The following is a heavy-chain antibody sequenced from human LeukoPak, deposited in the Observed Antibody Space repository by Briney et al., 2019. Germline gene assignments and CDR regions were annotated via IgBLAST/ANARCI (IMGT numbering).Heavy chain of an antibody. V-gene: IGHV4-38-2*02. J-gene: IGHJ4*02. D-gene: IGHD2-21*02. CDR1: GYSIRSGHF. CDR2: IHHSGST. CDR3: ARDHLYCGSDCYPYDY. Sequence: SETLSLTCAVSGYSIRSGHFWGWIRQPPGKGLEWIGNIHHSGSTFYNPSLKSRVTISVDTSKNQFSLKLSSATAADTAVYYCARDHLYCGSDCYPYDYWGQGTLVTVSS.